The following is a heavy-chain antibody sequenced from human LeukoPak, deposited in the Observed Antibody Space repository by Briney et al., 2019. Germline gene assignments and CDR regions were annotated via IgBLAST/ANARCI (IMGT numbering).Heavy chain of an antibody. D-gene: IGHD3-10*01. Sequence: GGSLRLSCAASGFTVSSNYMSWVRQAPGKGLEWVSVIYIGGSTYYADCVKGRFTISRDNSKNTLYLQMNSLRAEDTAVYYCARVSGSGSYYFYYYFDYWGQGTLVTVSS. CDR2: IYIGGST. V-gene: IGHV3-53*01. CDR3: ARVSGSGSYYFYYYFDY. CDR1: GFTVSSNY. J-gene: IGHJ4*02.